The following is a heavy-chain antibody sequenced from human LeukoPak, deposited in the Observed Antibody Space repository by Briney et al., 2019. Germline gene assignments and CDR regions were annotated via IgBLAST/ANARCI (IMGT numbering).Heavy chain of an antibody. J-gene: IGHJ5*02. CDR2: IKQDGSEK. D-gene: IGHD2-15*01. Sequence: PGGSLRLSCAASGFTFSSYWMSWVRQAPGKGLEWVANIKQDGSEKYYVDSVKGRFTISRDNAKNSLYLQMNSLRAEDTAVYYCARSLGYCSGGSCYFDGFDPWGQGTLVTVSS. CDR3: ARSLGYCSGGSCYFDGFDP. CDR1: GFTFSSYW. V-gene: IGHV3-7*05.